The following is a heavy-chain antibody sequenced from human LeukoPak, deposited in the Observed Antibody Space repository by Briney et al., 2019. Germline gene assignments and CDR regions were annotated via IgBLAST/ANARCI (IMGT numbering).Heavy chain of an antibody. Sequence: GGSLRLSCAASGFTFSSYGMHWVRQAPGKGLEWGAVISYDGSNKYYADSVKGRFTIPRDNSKNTLYLQMNSLRAEDTAVYYCAKGSHCSGGSCYTPTDYYGMDVWGQGTTVTVSS. V-gene: IGHV3-30*18. D-gene: IGHD2-15*01. CDR1: GFTFSSYG. CDR2: ISYDGSNK. J-gene: IGHJ6*02. CDR3: AKGSHCSGGSCYTPTDYYGMDV.